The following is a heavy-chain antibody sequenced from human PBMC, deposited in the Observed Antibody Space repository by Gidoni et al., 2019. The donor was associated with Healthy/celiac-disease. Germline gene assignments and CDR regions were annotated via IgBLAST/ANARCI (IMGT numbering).Heavy chain of an antibody. D-gene: IGHD5-18*01. CDR3: AKPGVDTAMVTTRGDY. V-gene: IGHV3-23*01. CDR2: ISGSGGST. CDR1: GFTFSSYA. Sequence: EVQLLESGGGLVQPGGSLRLSCAASGFTFSSYAMSWVRQAPGKGLEWVSAISGSGGSTYYADSVKGRFTISRDNSKNTLYLQMNSLRAEDTAVYYCAKPGVDTAMVTTRGDYWGQGTLVTVSS. J-gene: IGHJ4*02.